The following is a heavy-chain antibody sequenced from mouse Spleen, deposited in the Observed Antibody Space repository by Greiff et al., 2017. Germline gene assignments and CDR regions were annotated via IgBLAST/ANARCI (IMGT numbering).Heavy chain of an antibody. D-gene: IGHD1-1*01. Sequence: QVQLQQSGAELMKPGASVKISCKATGYTFSSYWIEWVKQRPGHGLEWIGEILPGSGSTNYNEKFKGKATFTADTSSNTAYMQLSSLTSEDSAVYYCASPPYYGSSYDYWGQGTTLTVSS. CDR1: GYTFSSYW. CDR2: ILPGSGST. J-gene: IGHJ2*01. V-gene: IGHV1-9*01. CDR3: ASPPYYGSSYDY.